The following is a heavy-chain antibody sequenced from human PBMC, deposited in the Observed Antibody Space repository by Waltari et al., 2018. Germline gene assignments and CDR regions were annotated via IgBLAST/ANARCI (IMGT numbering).Heavy chain of an antibody. CDR1: GFTFSSYG. CDR2: ISYDGSNK. J-gene: IGHJ4*02. V-gene: IGHV3-30*18. D-gene: IGHD3-22*01. Sequence: QVQLVESGGGVVQPGRSPRLSCAASGFTFSSYGMHWVRQAPGKGLEWVAVISYDGSNKYYADSVKGRFTISRDNSKNTLYLQMNSLRAEDTAVYYCAKEDDSSGYFDYWGQGTLVTVSS. CDR3: AKEDDSSGYFDY.